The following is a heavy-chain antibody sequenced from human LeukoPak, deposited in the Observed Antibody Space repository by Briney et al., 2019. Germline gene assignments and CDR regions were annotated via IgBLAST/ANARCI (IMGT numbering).Heavy chain of an antibody. V-gene: IGHV3-49*04. CDR1: GFTFGDYA. CDR2: IRSKGYGGTT. J-gene: IGHJ4*02. D-gene: IGHD3-9*01. Sequence: GVSLRLSCTASGFTFGDYAMSWVRRAPGKGWVGGGFIRSKGYGGTTEYAAWVEGRFTITRDDSNSIAYLQMNSLKTEDTAVYYCTRRLRYFDWALGYWGQGTLVTVSS. CDR3: TRRLRYFDWALGY.